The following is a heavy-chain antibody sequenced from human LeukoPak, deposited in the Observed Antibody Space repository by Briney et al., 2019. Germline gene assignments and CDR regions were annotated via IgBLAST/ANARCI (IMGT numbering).Heavy chain of an antibody. CDR1: GGSISSYY. Sequence: PSETLSLTCTGSGGSISSYYWSWIRQPPGKGLEWIGYIYYSGSTNYNPSLKSRVTISVDTSKNQFSLKLSSVTAADTAVCYCARVREMATTNYFDYWGQGTLVTVSS. D-gene: IGHD5-24*01. J-gene: IGHJ4*02. CDR3: ARVREMATTNYFDY. CDR2: IYYSGST. V-gene: IGHV4-59*01.